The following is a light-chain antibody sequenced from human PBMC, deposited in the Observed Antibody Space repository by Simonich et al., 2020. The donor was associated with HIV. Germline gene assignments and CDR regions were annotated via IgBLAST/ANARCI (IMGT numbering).Light chain of an antibody. CDR1: QTIANY. CDR3: QQSYSAPRT. Sequence: DIQMTQSPSSLSASVGDRVTITCRASQTIANYLKWYQQKPGTAPKLLIYAASRLQSGVPSRFSGSGSGTDFTLTISSLQPEDFATYYCQQSYSAPRTFGQGTKVDIK. J-gene: IGKJ1*01. CDR2: AAS. V-gene: IGKV1-39*01.